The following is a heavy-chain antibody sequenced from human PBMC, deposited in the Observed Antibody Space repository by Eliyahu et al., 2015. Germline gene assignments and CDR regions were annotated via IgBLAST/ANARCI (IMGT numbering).Heavy chain of an antibody. J-gene: IGHJ6*02. CDR2: ISYDGSNK. V-gene: IGHV3-30*18. CDR3: AKVTRPGVYYYYGMDV. D-gene: IGHD2-8*01. CDR1: GFTFSSXG. Sequence: QVQLVESGGGVVQPGRSLRLSCAASGFTFSSXGMHWVRQAPGKGLEWVAVISYDGSNKYYADSVKGRFTISRDNSKNTLYLQMNSLRAEDTAVYYCAKVTRPGVYYYYGMDVWGQGTTVTVSS.